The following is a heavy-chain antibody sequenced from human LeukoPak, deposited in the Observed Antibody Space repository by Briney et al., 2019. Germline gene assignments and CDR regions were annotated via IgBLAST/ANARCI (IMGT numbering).Heavy chain of an antibody. V-gene: IGHV3-7*01. CDR2: IKEDGSEI. CDR1: AFTFSNYW. D-gene: IGHD4-23*01. Sequence: GGSLRLSCAASAFTFSNYWMSWVRQAPGKGLEWVANIKEDGSEINCVDSVTGRFTISRDNAKNSLYLQMNSLRVDDTAVYYCARDRGYSTFDYWGQGTLVTVSS. CDR3: ARDRGYSTFDY. J-gene: IGHJ4*02.